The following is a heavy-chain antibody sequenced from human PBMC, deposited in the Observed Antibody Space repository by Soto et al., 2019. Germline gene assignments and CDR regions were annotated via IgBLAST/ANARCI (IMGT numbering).Heavy chain of an antibody. CDR2: ISGSGGST. D-gene: IGHD6-13*01. V-gene: IGHV3-23*01. Sequence: GGSLRLSCAASGFTFSSYAMSRVRQAPGKGLEWVSAISGSGGSTYYADSVKGRFTISRDNSKNTQYLQMNSLGAEDTAVYYCAKDRYSSSIKYFQHWGQGTLVTVSS. CDR1: GFTFSSYA. J-gene: IGHJ1*01. CDR3: AKDRYSSSIKYFQH.